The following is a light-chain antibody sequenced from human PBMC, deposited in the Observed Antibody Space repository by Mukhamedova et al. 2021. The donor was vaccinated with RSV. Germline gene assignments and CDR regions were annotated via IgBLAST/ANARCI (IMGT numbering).Light chain of an antibody. V-gene: IGLV3-21*02. CDR1: NIGSKS. CDR2: DDS. J-gene: IGLJ2*01. CDR3: QVWDSSSDHPVV. Sequence: STWGGNNIGSKSVHWYQQKPGQAPVLVVYDDSDRPSGIPERFSGSNSGNTATLTISRVEAGDEADYYCQVWDSSSDHPVVFGGGTKLTV.